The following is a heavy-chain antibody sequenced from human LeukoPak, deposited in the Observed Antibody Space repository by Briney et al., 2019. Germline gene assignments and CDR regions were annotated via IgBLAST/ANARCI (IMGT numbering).Heavy chain of an antibody. D-gene: IGHD4-17*01. CDR1: GFTVSSNS. V-gene: IGHV3-53*01. CDR2: IYSDNT. J-gene: IGHJ4*02. Sequence: GGSLRLSCTVSGFTVSSNSMSWVRQAPGKGLEWVSFIYSDNTHYSDSVKGRFTISRDNSKNTLYLQMNSLRAEDTAVYYCARRAGEYSHPYDYWGQGTLVTVSS. CDR3: ARRAGEYSHPYDY.